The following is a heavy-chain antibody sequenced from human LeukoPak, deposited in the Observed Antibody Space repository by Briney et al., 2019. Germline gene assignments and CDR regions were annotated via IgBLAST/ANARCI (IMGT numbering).Heavy chain of an antibody. CDR3: ARTGASGAGMVWFDS. J-gene: IGHJ5*01. D-gene: IGHD6-13*01. V-gene: IGHV4-4*09. Sequence: SETLSLTCSVSGVSITSSYWSWIRQSPGKGLEWIGYISNSGSTNYNPFLKSRVTISPDTSMSQFSLELSSVTTADTAVYFCARTGASGAGMVWFDSWGQGTRVTVSS. CDR1: GVSITSSY. CDR2: ISNSGST.